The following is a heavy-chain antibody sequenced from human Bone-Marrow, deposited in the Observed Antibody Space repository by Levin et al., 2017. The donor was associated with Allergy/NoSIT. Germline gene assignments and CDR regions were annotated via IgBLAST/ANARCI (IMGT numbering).Heavy chain of an antibody. D-gene: IGHD4-17*01. CDR2: IRSKVYSYAT. CDR3: TKMTTVINSRDY. CDR1: GLTFSGSA. Sequence: GGSLRLSCAASGLTFSGSAMHWVRQASGKGLEWVGRIRSKVYSYATAYAASVEGRFTISRDDSKNTAYLQMNNLRAEDTAVYYCTKMTTVINSRDYWGQGTLVTVSS. V-gene: IGHV3-73*01. J-gene: IGHJ4*02.